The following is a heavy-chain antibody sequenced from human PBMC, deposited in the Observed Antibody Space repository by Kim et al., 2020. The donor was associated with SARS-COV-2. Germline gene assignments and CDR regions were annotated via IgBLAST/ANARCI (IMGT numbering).Heavy chain of an antibody. Sequence: YAQKLQGRVTMTTDTSTSTAYMELRSLRSDDTAVYYCARLVGAVTPGFDYWGQGTLVTVSS. D-gene: IGHD2-21*02. V-gene: IGHV1-18*01. CDR3: ARLVGAVTPGFDY. J-gene: IGHJ4*02.